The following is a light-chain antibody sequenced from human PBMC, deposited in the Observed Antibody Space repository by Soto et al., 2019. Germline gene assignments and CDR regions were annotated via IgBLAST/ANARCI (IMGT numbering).Light chain of an antibody. J-gene: IGLJ3*02. CDR3: CSYAGNSLWV. CDR1: SSDVGGYNY. Sequence: QSALTQPRSVSRSPGQSVTISCTGTSSDVGGYNYVSWYQQHPGKAPKLVIYDVSKWPSGVPDRFSGSKSGNTASLTISGLQAEDEADYYCCSYAGNSLWVFGGGTQLTVL. CDR2: DVS. V-gene: IGLV2-11*01.